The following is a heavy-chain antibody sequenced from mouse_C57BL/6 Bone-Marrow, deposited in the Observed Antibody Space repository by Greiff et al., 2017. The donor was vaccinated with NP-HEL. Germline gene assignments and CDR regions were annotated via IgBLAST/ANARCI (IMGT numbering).Heavy chain of an antibody. D-gene: IGHD4-1*01. J-gene: IGHJ4*01. V-gene: IGHV3-6*01. Sequence: EVQRVESGPGLVKPSQSLSLTCSVTGYSITSGYYWNWIRQFPGNKLEWMGYISYDGSTNYNPYLKNRIAITRDTSKNQLFLKLNSVTTEDTATYYCAKTGTRDAMDYWGQGTSVTVSS. CDR1: GYSITSGYY. CDR3: AKTGTRDAMDY. CDR2: ISYDGST.